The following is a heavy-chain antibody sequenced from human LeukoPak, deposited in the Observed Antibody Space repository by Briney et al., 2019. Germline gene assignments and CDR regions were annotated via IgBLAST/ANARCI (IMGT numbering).Heavy chain of an antibody. D-gene: IGHD3-22*01. CDR2: IYYSGST. J-gene: IGHJ6*03. CDR1: GGSLSGYY. V-gene: IGHV4-34*11. Sequence: SETLSLTCAVYGGSLSGYYWTWLRQSQGKGLEWGGYIYYSGSTNYNTSLKSLVTISVDTSKKQFSLKLSSVTAADTAVYYCARAPPPYYYDSSGYLIYYYYYYVDVWGKGTTVTVSS. CDR3: ARAPPPYYYDSSGYLIYYYYYYVDV.